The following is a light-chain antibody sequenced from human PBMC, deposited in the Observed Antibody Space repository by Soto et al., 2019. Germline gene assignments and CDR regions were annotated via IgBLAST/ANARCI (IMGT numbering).Light chain of an antibody. CDR3: QTWGTGLLV. J-gene: IGLJ2*01. CDR1: SGHRTYA. V-gene: IGLV4-69*01. Sequence: QLVLTQAPSASAYLGASVKRTRTLISGHRTYAIAWHQQQPEKGPRYLMNLNSDGRHTKGDGVPDSFSDSSSGTERYLTISSLQSEDEADYYCQTWGTGLLVFGGGTKLTVL. CDR2: LNSDGRH.